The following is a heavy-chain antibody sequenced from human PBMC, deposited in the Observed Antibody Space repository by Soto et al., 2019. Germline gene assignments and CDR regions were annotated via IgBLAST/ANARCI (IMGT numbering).Heavy chain of an antibody. CDR2: ISYDGSNK. J-gene: IGHJ4*02. CDR1: GFTFSSYA. Sequence: GGSLRLSCAAAGFTFSSYAMHWVRQAPGKGLEWVAVISYDGSNKYYADSVKGRFTISRDNSKNTLYLQMNSLRAEDTAVYYCARDNFKAAAGAAGGYWGQGT. V-gene: IGHV3-30-3*01. CDR3: ARDNFKAAAGAAGGY. D-gene: IGHD6-13*01.